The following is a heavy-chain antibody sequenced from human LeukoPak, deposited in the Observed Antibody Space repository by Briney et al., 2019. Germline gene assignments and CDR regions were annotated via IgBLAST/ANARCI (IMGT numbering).Heavy chain of an antibody. D-gene: IGHD3-10*01. J-gene: IGHJ4*02. V-gene: IGHV5-51*01. CDR1: GYSFTNYW. CDR2: IYPGDSDT. Sequence: GESLKISCKGSGYSFTNYWIGWVRQMPGKGLEWMGIIYPGDSDTRYSPSFQGQVTISADKSISTAYLQWSSLKASDTAMYYCARHLPPYYYGSGSYYIPYFDYWGQGTLVTVSS. CDR3: ARHLPPYYYGSGSYYIPYFDY.